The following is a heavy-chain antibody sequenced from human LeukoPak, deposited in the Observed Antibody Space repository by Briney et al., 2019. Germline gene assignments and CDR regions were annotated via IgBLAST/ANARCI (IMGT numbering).Heavy chain of an antibody. D-gene: IGHD1-14*01. V-gene: IGHV4-34*01. J-gene: IGHJ4*02. CDR3: ARGRRLLID. CDR1: GGSFSGYY. Sequence: SETLSLTCAVYGGSFSGYYWSWIRQAPGKGLEWIGEINHSGSTNYNPSLKSRVTISVDTSKNQFSLKLSSVTAADTAVYYCARGRRLLIDWGQGTLVTVSS. CDR2: INHSGST.